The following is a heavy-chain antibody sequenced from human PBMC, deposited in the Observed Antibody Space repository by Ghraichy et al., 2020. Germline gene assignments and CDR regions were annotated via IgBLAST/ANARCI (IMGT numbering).Heavy chain of an antibody. CDR1: GGSFSGYY. CDR2: INHSGST. D-gene: IGHD2-2*02. Sequence: SQTLSLTCAVYGGSFSGYYWSWIRQPPGKGLEWIGEINHSGSTNYNPSLKSRVTISVDTSKNQFSLKLSSVTAEDTAVYYCARRKEYPTRYYYYYMDVWGKGTTVTVSS. CDR3: ARRKEYPTRYYYYYMDV. V-gene: IGHV4-34*01. J-gene: IGHJ6*03.